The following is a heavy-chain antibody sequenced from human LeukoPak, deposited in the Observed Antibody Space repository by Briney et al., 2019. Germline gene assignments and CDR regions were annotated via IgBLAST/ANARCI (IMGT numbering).Heavy chain of an antibody. J-gene: IGHJ4*02. Sequence: GGSLRLSCAVSGFSFSSYTMSWVRKAQGKGLEWVPAISGSGGSTYYADCVKGRFTISRDNSKNTLFLQMNSLRAEDTAVYYCAKDLGYCSSFSCPFDYWGQGTLVTVSS. V-gene: IGHV3-23*01. CDR2: ISGSGGST. CDR1: GFSFSSYT. CDR3: AKDLGYCSSFSCPFDY. D-gene: IGHD2-2*01.